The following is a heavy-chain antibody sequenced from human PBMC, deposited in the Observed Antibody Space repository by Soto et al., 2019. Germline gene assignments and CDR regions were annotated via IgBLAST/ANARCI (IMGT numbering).Heavy chain of an antibody. Sequence: QVQLVQSGAEVKKPGSSVKVSCKASGGTFSSYAISWVRQAPGQGLEWMGGIIPIFGTANYAQKFQGRVTITADESKSTAYMELSRLRSEDTAVYYCARTGAGYCSGGSCYDWFDPWGQGTLVTVSS. D-gene: IGHD2-15*01. CDR3: ARTGAGYCSGGSCYDWFDP. V-gene: IGHV1-69*12. CDR1: GGTFSSYA. CDR2: IIPIFGTA. J-gene: IGHJ5*02.